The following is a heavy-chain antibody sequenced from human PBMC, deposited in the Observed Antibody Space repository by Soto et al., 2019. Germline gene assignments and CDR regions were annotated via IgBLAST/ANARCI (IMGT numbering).Heavy chain of an antibody. CDR3: ARGDIAARRGYFDS. D-gene: IGHD6-6*01. V-gene: IGHV3-48*01. CDR2: ISSSSSTI. CDR1: GFTFSSYS. J-gene: IGHJ4*02. Sequence: GGSLRLSCAASGFTFSSYSMNWVRQAPGKGLEWVSYISSSSSTIYNGDSVKGRFTISRDNAKNSLYLQMNSLRAEDTAVYYCARGDIAARRGYFDSWGQGTLVTVSS.